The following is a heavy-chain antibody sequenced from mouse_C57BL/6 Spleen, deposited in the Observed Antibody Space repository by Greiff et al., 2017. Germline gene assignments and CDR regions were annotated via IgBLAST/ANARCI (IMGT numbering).Heavy chain of an antibody. V-gene: IGHV1-69*01. J-gene: IGHJ2*01. D-gene: IGHD1-1*01. CDR2: IAPSDSYT. CDR1: GYTFTSYW. Sequence: QVQLQQPGAELVMPGASVKLSCKASGYTFTSYWMHWVKQRPGQGLEWIGEIAPSDSYTNYNQKFKGKSTFTVDKSSSTAYMQLSSLTSEDSAVYYCAIYTPIGDYYGSSHFDYWGQGTTLTVSS. CDR3: AIYTPIGDYYGSSHFDY.